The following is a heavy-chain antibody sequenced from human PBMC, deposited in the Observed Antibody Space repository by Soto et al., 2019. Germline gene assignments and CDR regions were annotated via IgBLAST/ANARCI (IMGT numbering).Heavy chain of an antibody. D-gene: IGHD6-13*01. CDR1: GYTFTSYG. CDR3: ARDWSDAGPSDY. V-gene: IGHV1-18*01. Sequence: QVQLVQSGAEVKKPGASVKVSCKASGYTFTSYGISWVRQAPGQGLEWMGWISAYNGNTNYAQKLQGRVTMTTDTSSSAAYIELSSLRSDGTAVYNRARDWSDAGPSDYWGQGTLVTVSS. J-gene: IGHJ4*02. CDR2: ISAYNGNT.